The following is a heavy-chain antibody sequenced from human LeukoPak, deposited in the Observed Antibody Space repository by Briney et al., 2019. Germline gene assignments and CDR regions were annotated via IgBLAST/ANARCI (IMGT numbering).Heavy chain of an antibody. CDR2: ISAYNGNT. J-gene: IGHJ5*02. Sequence: ASVKVSCKASGYTFTSYGISWVRQAPGQGLEWMGWISAYNGNTNYAQKLQGRVTMTTDTSTSTAYMELRSLRSDDTAVYYCARDSSYLAAAAHTDWFDPWGQGTLVTVSS. CDR1: GYTFTSYG. V-gene: IGHV1-18*01. CDR3: ARDSSYLAAAAHTDWFDP. D-gene: IGHD6-13*01.